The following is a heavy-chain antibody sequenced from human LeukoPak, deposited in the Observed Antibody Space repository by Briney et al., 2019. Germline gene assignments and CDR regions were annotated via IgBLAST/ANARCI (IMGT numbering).Heavy chain of an antibody. CDR2: ISGIGSGGST. D-gene: IGHD7-27*01. Sequence: GGSLRLSCAASGFHFSSYAMSCVRQSPGKGLEWVSAISGIGSGGSTHYAASVKGRVTISRVNSDNILYLQMNSLRAEDTAVYYCVKLAGDLIIADTRRHDDWGQGTLVTVSS. V-gene: IGHV3-23*01. CDR3: VKLAGDLIIADTRRHDD. CDR1: GFHFSSYA. J-gene: IGHJ4*02.